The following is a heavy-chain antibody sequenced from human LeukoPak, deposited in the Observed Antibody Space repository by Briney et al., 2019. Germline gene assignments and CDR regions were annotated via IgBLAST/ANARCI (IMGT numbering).Heavy chain of an antibody. J-gene: IGHJ6*03. Sequence: AGGSLRLSCAASGFTFSSYAMRWVRQAPGKGLEWVSAISGSGGSTYYADSVKGRFTISRDNSKNTLYLQMNSLRAEDTAVYYCAKDANWNHGGGYMDVWGKGTTVTVSS. CDR1: GFTFSSYA. CDR2: ISGSGGST. CDR3: AKDANWNHGGGYMDV. D-gene: IGHD1-1*01. V-gene: IGHV3-23*01.